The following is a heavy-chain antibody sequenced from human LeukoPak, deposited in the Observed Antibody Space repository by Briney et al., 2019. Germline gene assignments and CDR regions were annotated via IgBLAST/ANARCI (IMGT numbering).Heavy chain of an antibody. CDR1: RFTFSCHW. J-gene: IGHJ4*02. V-gene: IGHV3-7*01. CDR2: INQDGSEK. Sequence: GGSLRLSCVVSRFTFSCHWMTWVRQAPGKGLEWVATINQDGSEKYYVDSVKGRFTISRDNAKNSLYLQMNSLRAEDTALYYCARDHVTPGLLFDYWGQGNLVTVSS. CDR3: ARDHVTPGLLFDY. D-gene: IGHD2-21*01.